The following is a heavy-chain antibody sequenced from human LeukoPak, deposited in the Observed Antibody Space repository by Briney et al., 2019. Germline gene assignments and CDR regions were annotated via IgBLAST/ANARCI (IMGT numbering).Heavy chain of an antibody. CDR2: IWYDGSNK. CDR1: GFSFSNYD. V-gene: IGHV3-33*01. J-gene: IGHJ4*02. D-gene: IGHD4-17*01. CDR3: ARGDPTVTTKQNFDY. Sequence: PGGSLRLSCAASGFSFSNYDMHWVRQAPGKGLEWVAVIWYDGSNKYYADSVKGRFTISRDNSKNTLYLQMNSLRVEDTAVCYCARGDPTVTTKQNFDYWGQGTLVTVSS.